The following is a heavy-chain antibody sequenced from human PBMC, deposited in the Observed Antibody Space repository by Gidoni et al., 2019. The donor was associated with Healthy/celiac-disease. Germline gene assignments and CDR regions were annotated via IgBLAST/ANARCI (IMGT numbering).Heavy chain of an antibody. CDR1: GYTFTSYG. CDR3: ARVRVLTGYPDY. CDR2: ISAYNGNT. J-gene: IGHJ4*02. Sequence: QVQLVQSGAEVKKPGASVKVSCKASGYTFTSYGISWVRQAPGQGLEWLGWISAYNGNTNYAQKLQGCVTMTPDTSTSTAYMELRSLRSDDTAVYSCARVRVLTGYPDYWGQGTLVTVSS. V-gene: IGHV1-18*01. D-gene: IGHD3-9*01.